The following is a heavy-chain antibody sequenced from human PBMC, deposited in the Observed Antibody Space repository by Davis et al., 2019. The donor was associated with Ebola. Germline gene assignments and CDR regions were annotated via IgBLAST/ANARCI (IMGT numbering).Heavy chain of an antibody. V-gene: IGHV4-39*01. CDR1: GGSITTSLY. Sequence: MPSETLSLTCTVSGGSITTSLYCGWIRQPPGKGLEWIGSIHSSGNTYHNPSLKSRVTISVDTSTNQFSLKLSSVTAADTAVYYCAQTEYSGSSYYYGMDVWGLGTTVTVSS. CDR3: AQTEYSGSSYYYGMDV. J-gene: IGHJ6*02. D-gene: IGHD1-26*01. CDR2: IHSSGNT.